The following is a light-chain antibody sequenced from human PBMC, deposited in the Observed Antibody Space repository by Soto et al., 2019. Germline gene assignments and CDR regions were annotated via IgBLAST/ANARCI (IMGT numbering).Light chain of an antibody. V-gene: IGKV3-15*01. CDR1: QSVSHN. J-gene: IGKJ4*01. Sequence: EIVMTQSPATLSVSPGEGATLSCRASQSVSHNLAWYQQKPGQAPRLLIYGASTRATGIPTRFSGSGSGTEFTLTISSLQSEDFAVYYCQQRSVWPVTFGGGTKVEIE. CDR3: QQRSVWPVT. CDR2: GAS.